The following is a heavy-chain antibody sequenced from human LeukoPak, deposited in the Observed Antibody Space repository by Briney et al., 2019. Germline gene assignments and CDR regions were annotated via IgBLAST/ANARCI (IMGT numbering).Heavy chain of an antibody. D-gene: IGHD1-26*01. CDR1: GFTFDDYT. CDR2: ISWDGDST. Sequence: SGGPLRLSCAASGFTFDDYTMHWVRQAPGKGLEWVSLISWDGDSTYYADSVKGRFTISRDNSKNSLYLQMNSLTTEDSALYYCAKDIYAKGAVGAFDYWGQGTLVTVSS. V-gene: IGHV3-43*01. CDR3: AKDIYAKGAVGAFDY. J-gene: IGHJ4*02.